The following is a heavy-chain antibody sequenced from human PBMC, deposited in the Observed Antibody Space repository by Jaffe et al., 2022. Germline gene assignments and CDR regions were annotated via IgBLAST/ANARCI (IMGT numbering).Heavy chain of an antibody. CDR3: ARIEGFRELFWNFDY. D-gene: IGHD3-10*01. CDR1: GGSISSSSYY. V-gene: IGHV4-39*01. J-gene: IGHJ4*02. Sequence: QLQLQESGPGLVKPSETLSLTCTVSGGSISSSSYYWGWIRQPPGKGLEWIGSIYYSGSTYYNPSLKSRVTISVDTSKNQFSLKLSSVTAADTAVYYCARIEGFRELFWNFDYWGQGTLVTVSS. CDR2: IYYSGST.